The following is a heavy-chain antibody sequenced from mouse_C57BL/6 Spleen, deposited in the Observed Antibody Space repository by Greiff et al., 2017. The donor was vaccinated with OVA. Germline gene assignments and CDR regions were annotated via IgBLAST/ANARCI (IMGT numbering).Heavy chain of an antibody. D-gene: IGHD1-1*01. CDR2: IRLKSDNYAT. CDR3: TGSSHFDY. V-gene: IGHV6-3*01. CDR1: GFTFSNYW. J-gene: IGHJ2*01. Sequence: EVQLVESGGGLVQPGGSMKLSCVASGFTFSNYWMNWVRQSPEKGLEWVAQIRLKSDNYATHSAESVKGRFTISRDDSKSSVYLQMNNLRAEDTGIYYCTGSSHFDYGGQGTTLTVSS.